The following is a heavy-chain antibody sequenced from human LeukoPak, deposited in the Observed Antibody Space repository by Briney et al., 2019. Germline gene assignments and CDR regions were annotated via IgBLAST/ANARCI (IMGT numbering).Heavy chain of an antibody. CDR3: AREQKHYYYYYYMDV. CDR2: ISSSSSYI. V-gene: IGHV3-21*01. Sequence: GGSLRLSCAASGFTFSSYSMNWVRQAPGKGLEWVSSISSSSSYIYYADSVKGRFTISRDNAKISLYLQMNSLRAEDTAVYYCAREQKHYYYYYYMDVWGKGTTVTVSS. CDR1: GFTFSSYS. J-gene: IGHJ6*03.